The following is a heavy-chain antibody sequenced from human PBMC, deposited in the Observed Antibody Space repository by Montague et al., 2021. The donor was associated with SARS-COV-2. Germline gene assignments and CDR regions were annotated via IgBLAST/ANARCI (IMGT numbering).Heavy chain of an antibody. CDR2: FYYTGST. Sequence: SETLSLTCTVSGGSVSSSSYYWGWIPQPPGKGLEWIGCFYYTGSTYSNPSLKSRVTISVDTSKNQFSLKLSSVTAADTDVYYCARHITGSGNAFDIWGQGTMVTVSS. CDR1: GGSVSSSSYY. CDR3: ARHITGSGNAFDI. V-gene: IGHV4-39*01. D-gene: IGHD3-10*01. J-gene: IGHJ3*02.